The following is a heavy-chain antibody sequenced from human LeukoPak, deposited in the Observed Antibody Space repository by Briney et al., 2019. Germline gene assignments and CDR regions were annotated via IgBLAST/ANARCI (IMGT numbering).Heavy chain of an antibody. CDR2: IYYSGST. J-gene: IGHJ4*02. CDR1: GGSFSGYY. D-gene: IGHD3-22*01. V-gene: IGHV4-34*01. CDR3: ARRSPYYYDSSGLDY. Sequence: SETLSLTCAVYGGSFSGYYWSWIRQPPGKGLEWIGSIYYSGSTYYNPSLKSRVTISVDTSKNQFSLKLSSVTAADTAVYYCARRSPYYYDSSGLDYWGQGTLVTVSS.